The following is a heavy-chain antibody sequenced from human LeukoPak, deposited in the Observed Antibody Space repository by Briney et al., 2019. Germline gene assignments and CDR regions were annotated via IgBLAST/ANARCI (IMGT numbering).Heavy chain of an antibody. CDR2: IYPGDSDT. CDR1: GYSFTSYW. CDR3: ARLRMYYYGSGSYFDY. D-gene: IGHD3-10*01. Sequence: GESLKTSSKGSGYSFTSYWIGWVRQMPGKGLEWMGIIYPGDSDTRYSPSFQGQVTISADKSISTAYLQWSSLKASDTASYYCARLRMYYYGSGSYFDYWGQGTLVTVSS. V-gene: IGHV5-51*01. J-gene: IGHJ4*02.